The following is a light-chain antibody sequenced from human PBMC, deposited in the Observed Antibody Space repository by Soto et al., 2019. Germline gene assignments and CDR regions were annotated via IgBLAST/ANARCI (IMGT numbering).Light chain of an antibody. V-gene: IGLV2-23*01. CDR2: EGS. J-gene: IGLJ2*01. CDR1: SSDVGSYNL. Sequence: QSALTQPASVSGSPGQSITISCTGTSSDVGSYNLVSWYQQHPGKAPKLMIYEGSTRPSGVSNRFSGSKSGNTASLTISGLQAEDEADYYCCSYAGRNVVFGGGTKLTVL. CDR3: CSYAGRNVV.